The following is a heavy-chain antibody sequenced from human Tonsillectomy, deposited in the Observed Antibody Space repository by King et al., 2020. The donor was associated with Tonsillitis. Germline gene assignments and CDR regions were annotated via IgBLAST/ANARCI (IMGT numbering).Heavy chain of an antibody. J-gene: IGHJ6*02. D-gene: IGHD1-26*01. Sequence: VQLVESGGAWVQPGGSLRLSCAASGFAFSSYAMSWVRQAPGKGPEGVSAITDSGFKTYYAYSVGGRLTISRDNSQNTLYLQMNSLRAEDTAIYPCARGSWGVGPYYGMDVWGRGTTVTVSS. V-gene: IGHV3-23*04. CDR3: ARGSWGVGPYYGMDV. CDR1: GFAFSSYA. CDR2: ITDSGFKT.